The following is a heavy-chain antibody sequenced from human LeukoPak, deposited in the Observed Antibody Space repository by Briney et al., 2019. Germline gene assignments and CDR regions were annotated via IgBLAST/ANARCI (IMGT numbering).Heavy chain of an antibody. D-gene: IGHD6-19*01. V-gene: IGHV3-21*01. CDR3: ARDLSRGWPFDY. CDR2: ISSSSSYI. J-gene: IGHJ4*02. CDR1: GFTFSSYS. Sequence: GGSLRLSCAASGFTFSSYSMNWVRQAPGKGLEWVSSISSSSSYIYYADSVKGRFTISRDNAKNSLYLQMNSLRAEDTAVYYCARDLSRGWPFDYWGQGTLVTVSS.